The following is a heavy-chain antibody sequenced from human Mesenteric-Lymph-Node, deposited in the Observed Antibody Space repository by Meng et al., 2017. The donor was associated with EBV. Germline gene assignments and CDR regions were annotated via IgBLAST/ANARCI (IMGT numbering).Heavy chain of an antibody. CDR2: MNVDNGKT. CDR3: ARGPSTYLYGSGSFQLDS. J-gene: IGHJ4*02. V-gene: IGHV1-3*01. Sequence: AQLWRSGAEVRKPGASVKVSCKTSGYSFTEYAMHWVRQAPGQGLEWMGWMNVDNGKTKYSEKFQGRVTFTRDKSATTGYMDLSSLTSEDTAVYFCARGPSTYLYGSGSFQLDSWGPGTLVTVSS. D-gene: IGHD3-10*01. CDR1: GYSFTEYA.